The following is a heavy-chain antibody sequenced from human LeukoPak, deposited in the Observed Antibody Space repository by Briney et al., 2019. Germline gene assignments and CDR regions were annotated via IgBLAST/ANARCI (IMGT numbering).Heavy chain of an antibody. CDR3: ARDLPLRRYSGDYPLSDY. CDR2: IYYSGST. Sequence: SQTLSLTCTVSGVSISSGDYYWSWIRQPPGKGLEWIGYIYYSGSTCYNPSLKSRVTISVDTSKNQFSLKLSSVTAADTAVYYCARDLPLRRYSGDYPLSDYWGQGTLVTVSS. CDR1: GVSISSGDYY. V-gene: IGHV4-30-4*01. J-gene: IGHJ4*02. D-gene: IGHD5-12*01.